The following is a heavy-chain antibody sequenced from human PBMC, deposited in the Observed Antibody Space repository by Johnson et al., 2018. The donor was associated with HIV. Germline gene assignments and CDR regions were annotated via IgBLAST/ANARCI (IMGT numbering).Heavy chain of an antibody. CDR3: ARDPEGYSGYDFGDAFDI. Sequence: VQLVESGGGLVQPGGSLRLSCVVSGFPFSSFWMHWVRQTPGKGLEWVSKINQDGSEKYYVDSVKGRLPISRDNAKNSLYLQMNSLRAEDTAVYYCARDPEGYSGYDFGDAFDIWGQGTMVTVSS. CDR1: GFPFSSFW. V-gene: IGHV3-7*01. CDR2: INQDGSEK. J-gene: IGHJ3*02. D-gene: IGHD5-12*01.